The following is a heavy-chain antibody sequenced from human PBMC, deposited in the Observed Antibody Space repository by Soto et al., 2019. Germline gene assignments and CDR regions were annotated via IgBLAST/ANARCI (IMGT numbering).Heavy chain of an antibody. CDR2: ISGSGGST. CDR1: GFTFSSYT. V-gene: IGHV3-23*01. CDR3: AILYSTWSNFDY. Sequence: PGGSLRLSCAASGFTFSSYTVSWVRQAPGKGLEWVSAISGSGGSTYYEDSVKGRFAISRDNSKNTLYLQLSSLRAEDTAVYYCAILYSTWSNFDYWGQGTLVTAPQ. D-gene: IGHD6-13*01. J-gene: IGHJ4*02.